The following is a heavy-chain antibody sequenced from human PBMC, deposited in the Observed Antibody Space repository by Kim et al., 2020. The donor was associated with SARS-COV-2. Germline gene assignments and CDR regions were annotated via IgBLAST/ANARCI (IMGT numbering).Heavy chain of an antibody. CDR3: AKGGYYDFWSGYSHIDY. J-gene: IGHJ4*02. V-gene: IGHV3-23*01. CDR2: ISGSGGST. D-gene: IGHD3-3*01. Sequence: GGSLRLSCAASGFTFSSYAMSWVRQAPGKGLEWVSAISGSGGSTYYADSVKGRFTISRDNSKNTLYLQMNSLRAEDTAVYYCAKGGYYDFWSGYSHIDYWGQGTLVTVSS. CDR1: GFTFSSYA.